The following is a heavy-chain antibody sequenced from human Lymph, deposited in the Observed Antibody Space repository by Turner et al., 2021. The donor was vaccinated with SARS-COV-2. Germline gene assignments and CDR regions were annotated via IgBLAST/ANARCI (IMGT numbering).Heavy chain of an antibody. CDR3: ARDSPYCSSTSCYDP. V-gene: IGHV1-69*10. CDR2: ISQILEIA. Sequence: QVQLVQSGAAVKKPGSSVKVSCKASGGTFSSYAITGVRQAPGQGLEWRGGISQILEIANYAQKCQGRVTITADKSTSTAYMEMSSLRSEDTAVYYCARDSPYCSSTSCYDPWGQGTLVTVSS. CDR1: GGTFSSYA. J-gene: IGHJ5*02. D-gene: IGHD2-2*01.